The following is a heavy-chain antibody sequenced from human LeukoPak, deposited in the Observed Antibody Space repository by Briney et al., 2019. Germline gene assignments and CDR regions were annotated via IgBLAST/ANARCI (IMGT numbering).Heavy chain of an antibody. CDR3: AREGGFYRPLDY. CDR2: VHLDGRT. D-gene: IGHD3-3*01. Sequence: SETLSLTCGASGGSVINTNWWTWVRQPPGKGLEWIGEVHLDGRTNYNPSLESRLTMSVDVSENQVSLKLTSVTAADTAVYYYAREGGFYRPLDYSGQGTLVTVSS. CDR1: GGSVINTNW. J-gene: IGHJ4*02. V-gene: IGHV4-4*02.